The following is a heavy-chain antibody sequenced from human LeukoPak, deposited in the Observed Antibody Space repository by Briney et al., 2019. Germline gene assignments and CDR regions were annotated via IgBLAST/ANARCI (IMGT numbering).Heavy chain of an antibody. V-gene: IGHV4-34*01. Sequence: PSETLSLTCAVYGGSFSDSYWSWIRQPPGEGLEWVGEISHSGDTNYNPSLKSRVTISVDTSKNRFSLNLSSVPAADTAVYYCARGSNSVAYWGQGTLVTVSS. CDR3: ARGSNSVAY. J-gene: IGHJ4*02. CDR2: ISHSGDT. CDR1: GGSFSDSY. D-gene: IGHD4-23*01.